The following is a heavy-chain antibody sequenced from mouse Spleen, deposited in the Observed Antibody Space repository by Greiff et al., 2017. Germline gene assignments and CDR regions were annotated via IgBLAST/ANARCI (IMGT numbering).Heavy chain of an antibody. D-gene: IGHD1-1*01. J-gene: IGHJ2*01. CDR3: TRENYGSSYEDYFDY. Sequence: QVQLQQSGAELVRPGASVTLSCKASGYTFTDYEMHWVKQTPVHGLEWIGAIDPETGGTAYNQKFKGKAILTADKSSSTAYMELRSLTSEDSAVYYCTRENYGSSYEDYFDYWGQGTTLTVSS. CDR2: IDPETGGT. V-gene: IGHV1-15*01. CDR1: GYTFTDYE.